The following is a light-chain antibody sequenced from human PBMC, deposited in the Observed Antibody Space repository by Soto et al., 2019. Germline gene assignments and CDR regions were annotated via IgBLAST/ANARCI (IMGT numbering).Light chain of an antibody. Sequence: DIQMTQSPSTLSESVGDRVTITCRASQSISNWLAWYQQKPGKAPNLLIYDASSLQSGVPSRFSGSGSGTEFTLTISSLQPDDFATYYCQQYDSYGTFGQGTKVEIK. J-gene: IGKJ1*01. CDR2: DAS. CDR1: QSISNW. V-gene: IGKV1-5*01. CDR3: QQYDSYGT.